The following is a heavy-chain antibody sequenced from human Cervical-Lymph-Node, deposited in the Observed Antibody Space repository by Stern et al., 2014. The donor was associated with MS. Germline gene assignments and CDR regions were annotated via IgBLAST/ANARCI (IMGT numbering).Heavy chain of an antibody. CDR3: ARVEPVGATAWFDP. V-gene: IGHV4-59*08. J-gene: IGHJ5*02. D-gene: IGHD1-26*01. CDR1: GGSMSDYS. CDR2: VYFSGST. Sequence: QVQLVESGPGLVKPSETLSLTCTVFGGSMSDYSWSWIRQPPGKGLEWIGFVYFSGSTKYSRSLKSRVTILLDTSKQQLSLRLNSGTAADTAVYYCARVEPVGATAWFDPWGLGTLVTVSS.